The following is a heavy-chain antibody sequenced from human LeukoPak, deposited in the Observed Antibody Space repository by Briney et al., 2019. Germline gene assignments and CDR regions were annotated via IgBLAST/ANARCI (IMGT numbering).Heavy chain of an antibody. CDR2: IYSGGST. D-gene: IGHD2-2*01. CDR1: GFTVSSNY. V-gene: IGHV3-53*01. CDR3: ARDMGYCSSTSCYLYFQH. J-gene: IGHJ1*01. Sequence: GGSLRLSCAASGFTVSSNYMSWVRKAPGKGLEWVSVIYSGGSTYYADSVKGRFTISRDNSKNTLYLQMNSLRAEDAAVYYCARDMGYCSSTSCYLYFQHWGQGTLVTVSS.